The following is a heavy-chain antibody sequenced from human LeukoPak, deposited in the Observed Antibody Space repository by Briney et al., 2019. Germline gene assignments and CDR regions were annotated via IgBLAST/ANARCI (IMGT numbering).Heavy chain of an antibody. Sequence: GGSLRLSCAASGFNFGSYGMNWVRQAPGKGLEWVSGISSFGNNKYYADSVKGRFTISRDNSKNTVFLQLNSLRDEDTAVYYCAKTGPGSGWSRYYFDFWGQGTLVTVSS. CDR1: GFNFGSYG. D-gene: IGHD6-19*01. CDR3: AKTGPGSGWSRYYFDF. V-gene: IGHV3-23*01. CDR2: ISSFGNNK. J-gene: IGHJ4*02.